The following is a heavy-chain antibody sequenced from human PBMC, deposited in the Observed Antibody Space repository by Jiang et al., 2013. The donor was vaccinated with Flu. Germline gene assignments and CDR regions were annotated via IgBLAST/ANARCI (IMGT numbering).Heavy chain of an antibody. D-gene: IGHD3-10*01. Sequence: KPTQTLTLTCNFSGFSVSTSGVGVGWIRQPPGKALEWLALIYWDDDKRYSPLLNSRLSITKDISEEQVVLTMTNMDPVDTATYYCVHNIFNKYASGSYSDWFDAWGQGIRVTVSS. CDR2: IYWDDDK. V-gene: IGHV2-5*02. CDR3: VHNIFNKYASGSYSDWFDA. CDR1: GFSVSTSGVG. J-gene: IGHJ5*02.